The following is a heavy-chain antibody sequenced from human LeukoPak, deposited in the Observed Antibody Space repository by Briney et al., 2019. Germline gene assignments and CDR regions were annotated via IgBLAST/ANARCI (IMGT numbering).Heavy chain of an antibody. V-gene: IGHV4-59*01. CDR1: GGSISTYY. CDR2: IYYSGST. Sequence: SETLSLTCTVSGGSISTYYWNWIRQPPGKRLEWFGYIYYSGSTNYNPSLKSRVTISVDTSKNQFSLKLSSVTGADTAVYYCARDRGSYYGFDYWGQGTLVTVSS. J-gene: IGHJ4*02. CDR3: ARDRGSYYGFDY. D-gene: IGHD1-26*01.